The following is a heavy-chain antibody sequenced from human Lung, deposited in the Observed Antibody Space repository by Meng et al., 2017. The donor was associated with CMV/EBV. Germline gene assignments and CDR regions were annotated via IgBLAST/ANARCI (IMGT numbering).Heavy chain of an antibody. J-gene: IGHJ3*02. CDR3: ARGVGVYNFWTGSEPNGAYDT. V-gene: IGHV4-39*07. D-gene: IGHD3/OR15-3a*01. CDR1: GGSITSSTYY. Sequence: LXXTVSGGSITSSTYYWGWIRQPPGKGLEWLGTTYYRGSTYYNPSLKSRVTISIDTSKIQFSLRLTSVIAADTAVYYCARGVGVYNFWTGSEPNGAYDTWGQGTMVXVSS. CDR2: TYYRGST.